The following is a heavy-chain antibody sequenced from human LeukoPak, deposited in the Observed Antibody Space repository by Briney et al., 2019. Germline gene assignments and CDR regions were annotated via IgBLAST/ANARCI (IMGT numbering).Heavy chain of an antibody. D-gene: IGHD3-22*01. CDR1: GYTLTELS. CDR3: ATREAYYDSSGPYFDY. J-gene: IGHJ4*02. CDR2: FDPEDGET. V-gene: IGHV1-24*01. Sequence: ASVKVSCKVSGYTLTELSMRWVRQAPGKGLEWMGGFDPEDGETIYAQKFQGRVTMTEDTSTDTAYMELSSLRSEDTAVYYCATREAYYDSSGPYFDYWGQGTLVTVSS.